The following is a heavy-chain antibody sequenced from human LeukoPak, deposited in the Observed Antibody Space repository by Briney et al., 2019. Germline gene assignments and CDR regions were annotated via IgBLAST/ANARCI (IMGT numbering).Heavy chain of an antibody. CDR3: VKDEGSSGWSLVFDY. V-gene: IGHV3-64D*06. Sequence: PGGSLRLSCSASGFTFSSYAMHWVRQAPGEGLEYVSAISSSGGSTYYAYSVKGRFPISRDNSKNTLYLQMSSLRDEDAAVYYCVKDEGSSGWSLVFDYWGQGTLVSVSS. CDR2: ISSSGGST. J-gene: IGHJ4*02. D-gene: IGHD6-19*01. CDR1: GFTFSSYA.